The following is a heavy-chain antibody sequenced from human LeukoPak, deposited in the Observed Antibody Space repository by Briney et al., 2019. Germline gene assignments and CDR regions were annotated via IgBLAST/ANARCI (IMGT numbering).Heavy chain of an antibody. CDR2: IWYDGSNK. CDR1: GFTFSSYG. D-gene: IGHD2-15*01. CDR3: AKEVVAANQGVLDY. V-gene: IGHV3-33*06. J-gene: IGHJ4*02. Sequence: GGSLRLSCAASGFTFSSYGMHWVRQAPGKGLEWVAVIWYDGSNKYYADSVKGRFTISRDNSKNTLYLQMNSLRAEDTAVYYCAKEVVAANQGVLDYWGQGTLVTVSS.